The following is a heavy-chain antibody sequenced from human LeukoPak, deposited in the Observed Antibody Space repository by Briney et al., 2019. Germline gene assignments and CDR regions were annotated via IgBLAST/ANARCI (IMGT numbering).Heavy chain of an antibody. CDR1: GGSFSGSY. D-gene: IGHD1-1*01. V-gene: IGHV4-34*01. J-gene: IGHJ3*02. Sequence: SETLSLTCAVYGGSFSGSYWSWVRQPPGKGLEWIGEINHSGSTNYNPSLKSRVTISVDTSKNQFSLKLSSVTAADTAVYYCASWTSDAFDIWGQGTMVTVSS. CDR2: INHSGST. CDR3: ASWTSDAFDI.